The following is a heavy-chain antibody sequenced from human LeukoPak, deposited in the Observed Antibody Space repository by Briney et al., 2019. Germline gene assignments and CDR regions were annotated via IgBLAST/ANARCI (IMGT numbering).Heavy chain of an antibody. J-gene: IGHJ1*01. CDR2: IYYRGRT. CDR3: ARQSDDLGYFQH. V-gene: IGHV4-59*08. Sequence: SQTLSLTCTVSGGSLSSYYWSWIRQPPGKGLEWIGYIYYRGRTKYNPSLQSRVTISVDTSRNQFSLRLSSVTAADTAVYYCARQSDDLGYFQHWGQGTLVTVSS. CDR1: GGSLSSYY. D-gene: IGHD3-16*01.